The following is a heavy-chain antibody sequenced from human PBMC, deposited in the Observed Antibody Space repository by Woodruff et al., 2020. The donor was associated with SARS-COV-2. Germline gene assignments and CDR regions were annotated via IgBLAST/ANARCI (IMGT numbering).Heavy chain of an antibody. D-gene: IGHD6-19*01. J-gene: IGHJ4*02. CDR2: IDWDDDK. V-gene: IGHV2-70*01. CDR3: ARTQSDRSGCFDY. Sequence: SWIRQPPGKALEWLALIDWDDDKYYNTSLKTRLTISRDMSRKQVVLTMTNMDPLDTATYYCARTQSDRSGCFDYWGQGSVV.